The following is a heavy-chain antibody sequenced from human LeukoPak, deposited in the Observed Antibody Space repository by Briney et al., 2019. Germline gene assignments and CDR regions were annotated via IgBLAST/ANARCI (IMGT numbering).Heavy chain of an antibody. J-gene: IGHJ4*02. V-gene: IGHV3-23*01. CDR3: AKGSGGYSGYDFYFDY. D-gene: IGHD5-12*01. CDR2: ISGSGGDI. Sequence: GGSLRLSCAASGFTVSSNYMSWVRQAPGKGLEWVSAISGSGGDIYYADSVKGRFTISRDNSKNTLYLQMNSLTAEDTALYYCAKGSGGYSGYDFYFDYWGQGTLVTVSS. CDR1: GFTVSSNY.